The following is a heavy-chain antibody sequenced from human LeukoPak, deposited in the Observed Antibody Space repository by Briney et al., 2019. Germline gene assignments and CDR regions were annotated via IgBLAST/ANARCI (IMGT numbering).Heavy chain of an antibody. Sequence: PSETLSLTCTVSGDSISSSSYYWGWIRQPPGKGLEWIGSIYYSGSAYYNPSLKSRVTISVDTSKNQFSLKLSSVTAADTAVYYCARSRSSGSYYKSFDYWGQGTLVTVSS. CDR2: IYYSGSA. J-gene: IGHJ4*02. V-gene: IGHV4-39*01. CDR3: ARSRSSGSYYKSFDY. D-gene: IGHD1-26*01. CDR1: GDSISSSSYY.